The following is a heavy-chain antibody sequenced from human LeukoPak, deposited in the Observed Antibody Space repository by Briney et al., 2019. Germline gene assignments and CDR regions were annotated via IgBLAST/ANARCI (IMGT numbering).Heavy chain of an antibody. D-gene: IGHD2-2*01. CDR3: TRVYGRGYQLLFGFFDP. CDR1: GFNFNDYA. V-gene: IGHV3-49*04. Sequence: PGRSLRLSCAASGFNFNDYAMHWVRQAPGKGLEWVGFIRSKAYGGTTEYAASVKGRFTISRDDSKSIAYLQMNSLKTEDTAVYYCTRVYGRGYQLLFGFFDPWGQGTLVTVSS. CDR2: IRSKAYGGTT. J-gene: IGHJ5*02.